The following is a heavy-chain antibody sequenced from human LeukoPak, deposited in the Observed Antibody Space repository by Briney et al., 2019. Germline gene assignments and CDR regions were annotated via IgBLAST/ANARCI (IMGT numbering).Heavy chain of an antibody. Sequence: GGSLRLSCVASGFTFRRYWMHWVRQAPGPGLVWVSRINSDGCSTSHADSVKGRFTISRDNAKNTRYLQMNTRRAEDTAVYYCARDRHKYNYDSGGYPPYWGQGTLVTVSS. CDR2: INSDGCST. CDR3: ARDRHKYNYDSGGYPPY. J-gene: IGHJ4*02. CDR1: GFTFRRYW. D-gene: IGHD3-22*01. V-gene: IGHV3-74*01.